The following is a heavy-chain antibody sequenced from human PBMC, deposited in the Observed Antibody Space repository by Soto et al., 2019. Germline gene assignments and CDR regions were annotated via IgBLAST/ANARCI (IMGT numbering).Heavy chain of an antibody. CDR2: IIGSGGST. Sequence: EVKLLESGGGLVQPGVSLILSCAASGFSFSIYVMIWVRQAAGNGLEWVSCIIGSGGSTSYAYSVKGRFTISRYNSKNTLYLQMNRLRADDTAVYYCAKGKGYIAVAGTGGYFDYWGQGTLVNVSS. CDR1: GFSFSIYV. J-gene: IGHJ4*02. D-gene: IGHD6-19*01. V-gene: IGHV3-23*01. CDR3: AKGKGYIAVAGTGGYFDY.